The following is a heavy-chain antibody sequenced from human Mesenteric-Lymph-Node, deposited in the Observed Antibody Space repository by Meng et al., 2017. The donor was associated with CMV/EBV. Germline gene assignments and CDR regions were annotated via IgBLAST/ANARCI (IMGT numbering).Heavy chain of an antibody. Sequence: SETLSLTCTVSGGSISSSSYYWGWIRQPPGKGPEWIGSIYYSGSTSYNPSLKSRVTISVDTSKNQFSLKLSSVTAADTAVYYCARGMAMTYYYGIDVWGQGTTVTVSS. J-gene: IGHJ6*02. D-gene: IGHD5-24*01. V-gene: IGHV4-39*07. CDR3: ARGMAMTYYYGIDV. CDR2: IYYSGST. CDR1: GGSISSSSYY.